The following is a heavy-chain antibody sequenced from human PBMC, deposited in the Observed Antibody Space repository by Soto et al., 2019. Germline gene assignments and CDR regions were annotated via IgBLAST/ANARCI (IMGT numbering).Heavy chain of an antibody. D-gene: IGHD3-16*01. V-gene: IGHV3-9*01. CDR3: AKAPRLSRGGAFDI. J-gene: IGHJ3*02. CDR2: ISWNSGSI. CDR1: GFTFDDYA. Sequence: PGGSLRLSCAASGFTFDDYAMHWVRQAPGKGLEWVSGISWNSGSIGYADSVEGRFTISRDNAKNSLYLQMNSLRAEDTALYYCAKAPRLSRGGAFDIWGQGTMVTVSS.